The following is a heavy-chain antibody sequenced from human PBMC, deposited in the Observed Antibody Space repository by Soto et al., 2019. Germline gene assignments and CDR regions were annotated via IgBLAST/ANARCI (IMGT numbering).Heavy chain of an antibody. CDR2: IIPIFGTA. CDR3: ARIVDCSGGSCYYYYYGMDV. Sequence: QVQLVQSGAEVKKPGSSVKVSCKASGGTFSSYAISWVRQAPGQGLEWMGGIIPIFGTANYAQKFQGRVTITADESPSTAYMELSSLRSEDTAVYYCARIVDCSGGSCYYYYYGMDVWGQGTTVTVSS. D-gene: IGHD2-15*01. V-gene: IGHV1-69*12. J-gene: IGHJ6*02. CDR1: GGTFSSYA.